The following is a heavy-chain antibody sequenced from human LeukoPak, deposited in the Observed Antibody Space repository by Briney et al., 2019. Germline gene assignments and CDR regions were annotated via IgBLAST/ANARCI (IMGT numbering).Heavy chain of an antibody. CDR2: ISSSNSYI. J-gene: IGHJ4*02. D-gene: IGHD5-24*01. V-gene: IGHV3-21*01. Sequence: GGSLRLSCAASGFTFSSYNMNWVRQAPGKGLEWVSSISSSNSYIYYADSVKGRFTISRDNAKNSLYLQMNSLRAEDTAVYYCARRSRDGWYFDYWGQGTLVTVSS. CDR1: GFTFSSYN. CDR3: ARRSRDGWYFDY.